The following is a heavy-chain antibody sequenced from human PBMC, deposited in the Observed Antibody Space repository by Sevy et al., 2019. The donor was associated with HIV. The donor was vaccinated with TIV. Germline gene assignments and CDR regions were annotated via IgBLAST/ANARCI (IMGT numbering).Heavy chain of an antibody. CDR2: IYANGDI. D-gene: IGHD7-27*01. Sequence: GGSLRLSCAASGFTFSYYPMHWVRQAPGKGLEHVSAIYANGDIYYTNSVKGRFTISRDNSKDTLYLQMGSLRADDTAMYYCAREAHWGSPPWGAFDVWGQGTMVTVSS. J-gene: IGHJ3*01. V-gene: IGHV3-64*01. CDR1: GFTFSYYP. CDR3: AREAHWGSPPWGAFDV.